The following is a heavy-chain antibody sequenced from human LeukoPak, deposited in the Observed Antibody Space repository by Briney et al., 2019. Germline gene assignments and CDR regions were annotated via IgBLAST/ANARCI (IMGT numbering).Heavy chain of an antibody. CDR2: NSSSGSTI. V-gene: IGHV3-48*03. Sequence: GGSLRLSCAASGFTFSSYEMNRVRQAPGKGLEWVSYNSSSGSTIYYADSVKGRFTISRDNAKNSLYLQMNSLRAEDTAVYYCAREGSNSFDFWGQGTLVTVSS. J-gene: IGHJ4*02. CDR3: AREGSNSFDF. D-gene: IGHD2-2*01. CDR1: GFTFSSYE.